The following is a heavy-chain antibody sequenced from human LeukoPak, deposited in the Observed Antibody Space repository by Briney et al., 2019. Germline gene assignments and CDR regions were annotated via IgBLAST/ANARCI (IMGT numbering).Heavy chain of an antibody. D-gene: IGHD3-22*01. CDR1: GGSISSYY. Sequence: SETLSLTCTVSGGSISSYYWSWIRQPPGKGLEWIGYIYYSGSTNYNPSLKSRVTISVDTSKNQFSLKLSSVTAADTAVYYCARLRYYDSSGYRGAFDIWGQGTMVTVSS. V-gene: IGHV4-59*08. J-gene: IGHJ3*02. CDR3: ARLRYYDSSGYRGAFDI. CDR2: IYYSGST.